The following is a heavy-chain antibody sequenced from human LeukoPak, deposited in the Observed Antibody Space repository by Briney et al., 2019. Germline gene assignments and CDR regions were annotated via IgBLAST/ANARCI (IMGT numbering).Heavy chain of an antibody. V-gene: IGHV4-39*01. J-gene: IGHJ4*02. CDR1: GGSISSSSYY. Sequence: SETLSLTCTVSGGSISSSSYYWGWIRQPPGKGLEWIGSIYYSGSTYYNPSLKSRVTISVDTSKNQFSLKLSSVTAADTAVYYCARHPARYYFDYWGQGTLVTVSS. D-gene: IGHD1-14*01. CDR2: IYYSGST. CDR3: ARHPARYYFDY.